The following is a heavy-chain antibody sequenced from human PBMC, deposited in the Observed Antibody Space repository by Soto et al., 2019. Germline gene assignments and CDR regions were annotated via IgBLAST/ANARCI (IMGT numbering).Heavy chain of an antibody. CDR3: AGAMAPDHSDH. J-gene: IGHJ4*02. Sequence: QVQLVQSGAEVKQPGASVKVSCKASGYTFNNYGITWVRQAPGQGLEWMGWINAYNGHTNYAQKFQDRVAMTTDTSTRTVYMELRSLSSDDTAVIYCAGAMAPDHSDHWGQGTLVTVSS. V-gene: IGHV1-18*01. CDR1: GYTFNNYG. CDR2: INAYNGHT.